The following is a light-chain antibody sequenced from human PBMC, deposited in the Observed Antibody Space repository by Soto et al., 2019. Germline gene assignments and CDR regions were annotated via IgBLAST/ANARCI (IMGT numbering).Light chain of an antibody. CDR3: SSFAGGGNPVL. CDR2: EVT. J-gene: IGLJ2*01. V-gene: IGLV2-8*01. Sequence: QSALTQPPSASGSLGQSVTISCTGTSSDVGGYNYVSWHQQHPGKAPKLMIYEVTKRPSGVPDRFSGSKSGNTASLTVSGLQAEDXADYYCSSFAGGGNPVLFGGGTKL. CDR1: SSDVGGYNY.